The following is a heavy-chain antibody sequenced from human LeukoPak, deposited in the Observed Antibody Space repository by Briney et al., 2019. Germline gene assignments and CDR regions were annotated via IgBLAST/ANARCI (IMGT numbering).Heavy chain of an antibody. CDR2: LYTGGGT. D-gene: IGHD3-10*01. Sequence: GGSLRPSCAASGFTVSSNHMSWVRQAPGKGLEWVSVLYTGGGTYYADSVKGRFAISRDSSKNTLYLQMNSLRVEDTAVYYCARDRGFNWGQGTLVTVSS. CDR1: GFTVSSNH. J-gene: IGHJ4*02. CDR3: ARDRGFN. V-gene: IGHV3-66*01.